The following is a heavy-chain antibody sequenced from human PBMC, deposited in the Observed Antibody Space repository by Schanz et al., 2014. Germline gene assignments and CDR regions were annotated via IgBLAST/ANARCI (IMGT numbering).Heavy chain of an antibody. D-gene: IGHD3-9*01. J-gene: IGHJ4*02. CDR3: VREGSTTPVAGLRSFDWLGRFDY. Sequence: EVELVESGGGLVQPGGSLRLSCAASGFSFSDHAMDWVRQAAGKGLEWDGRVRKKEFSDDTEEYAASVRGRFTISRDDSKNVVNLQMNGLKTEDTAMYYCVREGSTTPVAGLRSFDWLGRFDYWGQGALVTVSS. CDR1: GFSFSDHA. CDR2: VRKKEFSDDTE. V-gene: IGHV3-72*01.